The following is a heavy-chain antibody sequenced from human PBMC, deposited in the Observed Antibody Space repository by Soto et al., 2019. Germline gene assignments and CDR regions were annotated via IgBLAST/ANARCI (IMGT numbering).Heavy chain of an antibody. J-gene: IGHJ6*02. CDR3: ARGTEVDSSSAPGLDYYYYGMDV. D-gene: IGHD6-6*01. Sequence: SETLSLTCTVSGGSISSYYWSWIRQPPGKGLEWIGYIYYSGSTNYNPSLKSRVTISVDTSKNQFSLKLSSVTAADTAVYYCARGTEVDSSSAPGLDYYYYGMDVWGQGTTVTVSS. V-gene: IGHV4-59*01. CDR2: IYYSGST. CDR1: GGSISSYY.